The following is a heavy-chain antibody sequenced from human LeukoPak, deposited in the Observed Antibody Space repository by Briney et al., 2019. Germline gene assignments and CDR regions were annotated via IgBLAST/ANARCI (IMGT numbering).Heavy chain of an antibody. CDR3: AREGTYYYESTGYRIFDY. CDR2: LYHSGSS. D-gene: IGHD3-22*01. Sequence: SETLSLTCGVSGYSSNSGYYWGWIRQSPGKGLEWLGSLYHSGSSFYNPSLKSRVTISVDTSKNQFSLKLRSVTAADSAVYYCAREGTYYYESTGYRIFDYWGQGILVTVSS. V-gene: IGHV4-38-2*02. J-gene: IGHJ4*02. CDR1: GYSSNSGYY.